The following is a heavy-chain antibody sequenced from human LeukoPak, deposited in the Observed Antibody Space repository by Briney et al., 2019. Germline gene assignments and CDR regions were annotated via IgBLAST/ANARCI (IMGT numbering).Heavy chain of an antibody. CDR3: ATSPGPV. Sequence: GGSLRLSCAASGFSFSTYSMIWVRQAPGKGLEWVAFIRYDGSNKYYADSVKGRFTISRDNSKNTLYLQMNSLRGEDTAVYYCATSPGPVWGQGTLVTVSS. V-gene: IGHV3-30*02. CDR2: IRYDGSNK. CDR1: GFSFSTYS. J-gene: IGHJ4*02.